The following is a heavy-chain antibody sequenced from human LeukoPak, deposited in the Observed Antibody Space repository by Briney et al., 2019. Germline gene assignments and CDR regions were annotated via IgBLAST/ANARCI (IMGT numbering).Heavy chain of an antibody. CDR2: ISGSGGST. D-gene: IGHD3-22*01. CDR1: GFTFSSYA. V-gene: IGHV3-23*01. CDR3: AKRGDYDSSGYYLVY. J-gene: IGHJ4*02. Sequence: GGSLRLSCAASGFTFSSYAMSWVRQAPGKGLEWVSAISGSGGSTYYADSVKGRFTISRDNSKNTLYLQMNSLRAEDTAVYYCAKRGDYDSSGYYLVYWGQGTLVTVSS.